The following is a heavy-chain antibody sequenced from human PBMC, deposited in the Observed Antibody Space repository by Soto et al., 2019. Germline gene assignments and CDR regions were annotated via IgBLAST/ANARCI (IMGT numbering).Heavy chain of an antibody. CDR1: SYTFTSYG. D-gene: IGHD3-16*01. V-gene: IGHV1-18*01. J-gene: IGHJ4*02. CDR2: ISAYNGNT. CDR3: AKDRLAGGFDY. Sequence: VKVSCKASSYTFTSYGISWVRQAPGQGLEWMGWISAYNGNTNYAQKLQGRVTMTTDTSTSTAYMELRSLRSDDTAVYYCAKDRLAGGFDYWGQGTLVTVSS.